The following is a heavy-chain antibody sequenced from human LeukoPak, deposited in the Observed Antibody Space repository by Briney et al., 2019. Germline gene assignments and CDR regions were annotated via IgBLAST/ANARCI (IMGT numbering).Heavy chain of an antibody. V-gene: IGHV4-61*01. CDR2: IYYSGST. CDR3: ARGIPSGSYSGWFDP. CDR1: GGSVSSGSYY. J-gene: IGHJ5*02. D-gene: IGHD3-10*01. Sequence: PSETLSLTCTVSGGSVSSGSYYWSWIRQPPGKGLEWIGYIYYSGSTNYNPSLKSRVTISVDTSKNQFSLKLSSVTAADTAVYYCARGIPSGSYSGWFDPWGQGTLVTVSS.